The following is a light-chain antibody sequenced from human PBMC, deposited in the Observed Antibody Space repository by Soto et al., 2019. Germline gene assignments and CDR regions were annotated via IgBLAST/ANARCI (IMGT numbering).Light chain of an antibody. V-gene: IGKV1-13*02. J-gene: IGKJ5*01. CDR2: DAS. CDR1: QGISSA. Sequence: AIQLTQSPSSLSASVGDRVTITCRARQGISSALAWYQQKPGKAPKLLIYDASSLECGVPSRFSGSGNGNDFTHTIRSLQPEEFATVYCRQFNSYWISFGKGTRLEIK. CDR3: RQFNSYWIS.